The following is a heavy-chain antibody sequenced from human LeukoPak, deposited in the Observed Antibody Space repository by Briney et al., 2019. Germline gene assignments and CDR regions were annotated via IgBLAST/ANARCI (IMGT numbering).Heavy chain of an antibody. Sequence: SETLSRTCTVSGGSISSSSYYWGWIRQPPGKGLEWIGSIYYSGSTYYNPSLKSRVTISVDTSKNQFSLKLSSVTAADTAVYYCARICMIVEFLGAFDIWGQGTMVTVSS. D-gene: IGHD3-22*01. CDR1: GGSISSSSYY. CDR3: ARICMIVEFLGAFDI. V-gene: IGHV4-39*01. J-gene: IGHJ3*02. CDR2: IYYSGST.